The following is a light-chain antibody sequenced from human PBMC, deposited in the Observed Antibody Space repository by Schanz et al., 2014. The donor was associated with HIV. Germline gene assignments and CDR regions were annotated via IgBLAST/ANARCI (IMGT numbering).Light chain of an antibody. CDR1: QSVSSY. CDR2: GAS. J-gene: IGKJ1*01. V-gene: IGKV3-20*01. CDR3: QQYSSSPRT. Sequence: EIVLTQSPGTLSLSPGEGGTLSCRASQSVSSYLAWYQQKPGQAPTLLIYGASSRATGIPARFSGSGSGTDFTLTISRLEPEDFAVYYCQQYSSSPRTFGQGTKVEI.